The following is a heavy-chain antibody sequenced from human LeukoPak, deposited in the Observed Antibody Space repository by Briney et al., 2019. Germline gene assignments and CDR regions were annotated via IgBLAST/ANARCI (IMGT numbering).Heavy chain of an antibody. D-gene: IGHD2-2*01. V-gene: IGHV3-23*01. CDR3: ARRVVVPAAPYYFDY. CDR2: ISGSGGST. J-gene: IGHJ4*02. CDR1: GFTFSSYA. Sequence: GGSLRLSCAASGFTFSSYAMSWVRQAPGKGLEWVSAISGSGGSTYYADSVKGRFTISRDNAKNTLYLQMNSLRAEDTAVYYCARRVVVPAAPYYFDYWGQGTLVTVSS.